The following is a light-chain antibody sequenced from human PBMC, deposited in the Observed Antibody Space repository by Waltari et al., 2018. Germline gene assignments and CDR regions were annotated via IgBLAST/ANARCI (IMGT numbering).Light chain of an antibody. CDR1: HSAVCSYYF. Sequence: QSALTQPAPVSGSPGQSITISCSGTHSAVCSYYFVSRYQQHPGKAPHLIIYEVSNRPSGISNRFSASKSGNTASLTISGLQAEDEADYYCSSYTTSSAPGVFGTGTRVTVL. V-gene: IGLV2-14*01. J-gene: IGLJ1*01. CDR3: SSYTTSSAPGV. CDR2: EVS.